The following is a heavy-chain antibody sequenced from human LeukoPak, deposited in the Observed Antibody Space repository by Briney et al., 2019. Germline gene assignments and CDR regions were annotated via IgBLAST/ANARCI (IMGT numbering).Heavy chain of an antibody. CDR3: ARVRGAVLTNWFDP. V-gene: IGHV3-23*01. CDR2: IRGSGGST. D-gene: IGHD6-19*01. CDR1: GFTFSTYD. Sequence: GGSLRLSCAASGFTFSTYDMNWVRQAPGKGLEWVSGIRGSGGSTYYADSVKGRFTISRDTSKNTLYLQMNSLRAEDTAVYYCARVRGAVLTNWFDPWGQGTLVTVSS. J-gene: IGHJ5*02.